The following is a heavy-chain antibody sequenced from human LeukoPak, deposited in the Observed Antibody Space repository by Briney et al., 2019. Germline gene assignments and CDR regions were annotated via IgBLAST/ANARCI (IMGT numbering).Heavy chain of an antibody. D-gene: IGHD5-12*01. CDR2: IYYSGST. V-gene: IGHV4-59*01. Sequence: KSSETLSLTCTVSGGSISSYYWSWIRQPPGKGLEWIGYIYYSGSTNYNPSLKSRVTISVDTSKNQFSLKLSSVTAADTAVYYCARGSYGGYDKAPFDYWGQGTLVTVSS. CDR1: GGSISSYY. J-gene: IGHJ4*02. CDR3: ARGSYGGYDKAPFDY.